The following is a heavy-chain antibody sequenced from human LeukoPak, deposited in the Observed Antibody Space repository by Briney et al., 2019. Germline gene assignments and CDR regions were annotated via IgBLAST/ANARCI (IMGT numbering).Heavy chain of an antibody. CDR2: INPSGGST. J-gene: IGHJ3*02. D-gene: IGHD4-17*01. Sequence: ASVTVSCKASGYTFTSYYMHWVRQAPGQGLEWMGIINPSGGSTSYAQKFQGRVTMTRDTSTSTVYMELSSLRSDDTAVYYCARDGGDYGVSNDGFDIWGQGTMVTVSS. CDR1: GYTFTSYY. V-gene: IGHV1-46*01. CDR3: ARDGGDYGVSNDGFDI.